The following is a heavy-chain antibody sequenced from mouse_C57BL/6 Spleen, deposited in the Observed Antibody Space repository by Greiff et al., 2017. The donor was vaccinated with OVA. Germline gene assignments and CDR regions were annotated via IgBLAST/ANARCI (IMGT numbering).Heavy chain of an antibody. J-gene: IGHJ4*01. CDR1: VFTFSDYY. CDR3: AREDGKGAMDY. Sequence: EVKLMESEGGLVQPGSSMKLSCTASVFTFSDYYMAWVRQVPEKGLEWVANINYDGSSTYYLDSLKSRFIISRDNAKNILYLQMSSLKSEDTATYYCAREDGKGAMDYWGQGTSVTVSS. V-gene: IGHV5-16*01. CDR2: INYDGSST. D-gene: IGHD2-3*01.